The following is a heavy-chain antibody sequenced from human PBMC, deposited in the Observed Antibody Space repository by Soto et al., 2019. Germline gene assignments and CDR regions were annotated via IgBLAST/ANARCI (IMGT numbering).Heavy chain of an antibody. Sequence: LSLTCTVSGGSISSGDYYWSWIRQPPGKGLEWIGYIYYSGSTYYNPSLKSRVTISVDTSKNQFSLKLSSVTAADTAVYYCARVSGSGYLYYWGQGTLVTVSS. V-gene: IGHV4-30-4*01. CDR3: ARVSGSGYLYY. D-gene: IGHD3-22*01. CDR1: GGSISSGDYY. J-gene: IGHJ4*02. CDR2: IYYSGST.